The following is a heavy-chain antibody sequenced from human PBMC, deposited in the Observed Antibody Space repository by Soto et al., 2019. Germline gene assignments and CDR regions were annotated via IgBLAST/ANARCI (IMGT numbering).Heavy chain of an antibody. CDR1: GFASSVYE. CDR3: ARDRMRVVDGDTSNYCYGMDV. CDR2: ISSSGSTI. D-gene: IGHD2-15*01. Sequence: GGSLRLSCAASGFASSVYEMIWIRQAPGKGPEWVPYISSSGSTIYYADSVTGRFTISSDNAKNSRFLQMIVLRPEDKAVYYFARDRMRVVDGDTSNYCYGMDVWGHGSTVTVSS. J-gene: IGHJ6*01. V-gene: IGHV3-11*01.